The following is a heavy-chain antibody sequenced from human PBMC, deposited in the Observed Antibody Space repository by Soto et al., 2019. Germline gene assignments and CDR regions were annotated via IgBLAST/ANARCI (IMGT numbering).Heavy chain of an antibody. CDR2: IYHSGST. CDR1: GYSISSGYY. CDR3: ARDPQSGWFDY. V-gene: IGHV4-38-2*02. D-gene: IGHD6-19*01. Sequence: PETLSLTCAVSGYSISSGYYWGWIRQPPGKGLEWIGSIYHSGSTYYNPSLKSRVTISVDTSKNQFSLKLSSVTAADTAVYYCARDPQSGWFDYWGQGTLVTAPQ. J-gene: IGHJ4*02.